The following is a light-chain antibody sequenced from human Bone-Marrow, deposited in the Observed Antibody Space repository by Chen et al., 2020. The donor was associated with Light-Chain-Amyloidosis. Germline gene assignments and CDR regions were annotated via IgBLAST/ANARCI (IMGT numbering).Light chain of an antibody. Sequence: QSALTPPASVSGSPGQSITISCTGTSSDVGGDNHVSWYQQHPDKAPKLMIYEVTNRPSWVPDRLSGSKSDNAASLTISGLQTEGEADYFCSSSTITNTLVFGSGTRVTV. J-gene: IGLJ1*01. V-gene: IGLV2-14*01. CDR3: SSSTITNTLV. CDR2: EVT. CDR1: SSDVGGDNH.